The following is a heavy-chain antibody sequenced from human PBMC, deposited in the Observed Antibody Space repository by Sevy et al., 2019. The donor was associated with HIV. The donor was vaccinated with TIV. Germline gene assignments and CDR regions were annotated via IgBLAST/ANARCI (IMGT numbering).Heavy chain of an antibody. J-gene: IGHJ6*02. CDR2: IWYDGINK. D-gene: IGHD2-15*01. CDR3: VRAGDIGAVVAHYGMDV. CDR1: GFTFSSYG. V-gene: IGHV3-33*01. Sequence: GGSLRLSCAASGFTFSSYGMHWVRQAPGKGLEWVAVIWYDGINKYYGDSVKGRFTISRDNSKNTVYLQMNSLRAEDTAVYYCVRAGDIGAVVAHYGMDVWGQGTTVTVSS.